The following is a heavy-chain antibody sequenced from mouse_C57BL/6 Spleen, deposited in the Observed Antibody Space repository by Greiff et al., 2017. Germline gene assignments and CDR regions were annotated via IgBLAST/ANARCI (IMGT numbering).Heavy chain of an antibody. CDR1: GFTFSDSG. CDR3: ARTVRGNSMDY. D-gene: IGHD1-1*01. J-gene: IGHJ4*01. V-gene: IGHV5-17*01. CDR2: ISSGSSTI. Sequence: EVKLQESGGGLVKPGGSLKLSCAASGFTFSDSGMHWVRQAPEKGLEWVAYISSGSSTIYYAAPVKGRVTTSSDNAKNTLFLRMTSLWSDDTAMYYCARTVRGNSMDYWGQGTSVTVSS.